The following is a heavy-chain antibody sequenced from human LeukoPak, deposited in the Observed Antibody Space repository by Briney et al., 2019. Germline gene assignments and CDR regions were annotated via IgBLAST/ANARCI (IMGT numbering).Heavy chain of an antibody. D-gene: IGHD3-10*01. CDR3: ARDTIWFGEPTPTWFDP. J-gene: IGHJ5*02. CDR1: GFTFSSHA. Sequence: GGSLRLSCAASGFTFSSHAMNWVRQAPGKGLEWVSYISISSSSVYYADSVKGRFTISRDNARKSLFLQLNSLRAEDTAVYYCARDTIWFGEPTPTWFDPRGQGTRVTVSS. V-gene: IGHV3-48*04. CDR2: ISISSSSV.